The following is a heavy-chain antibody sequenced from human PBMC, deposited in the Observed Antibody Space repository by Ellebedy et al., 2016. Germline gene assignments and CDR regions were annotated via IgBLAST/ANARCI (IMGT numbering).Heavy chain of an antibody. CDR3: AREVRNNWFDP. CDR1: GFTFSNFA. CDR2: ISSSATYI. J-gene: IGHJ5*02. Sequence: GESLKISCAASGFTFSNFAMSWVRQAPGKGLEWVSSISSSATYIYYAGSVRGRFTISRDNAKKLLFLQMDSLRVDDTAVYYCAREVRNNWFDPWGQGTLVTVSS. V-gene: IGHV3-21*01.